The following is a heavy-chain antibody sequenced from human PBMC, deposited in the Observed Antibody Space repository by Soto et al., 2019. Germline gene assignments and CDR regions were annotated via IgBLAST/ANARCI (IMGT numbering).Heavy chain of an antibody. CDR3: ATVIKVRGVIIRGTDYYYGMDV. J-gene: IGHJ6*02. D-gene: IGHD3-10*01. Sequence: GGSLRLSCAASGFTFDDYAMHWVRQAPGKGLEWVSLISGDGGSTYYADSVKGRFTISRENSKNYLYLQMNSLRTEDTALYYCATVIKVRGVIIRGTDYYYGMDVWGQGTTVTVSS. CDR1: GFTFDDYA. V-gene: IGHV3-43*02. CDR2: ISGDGGST.